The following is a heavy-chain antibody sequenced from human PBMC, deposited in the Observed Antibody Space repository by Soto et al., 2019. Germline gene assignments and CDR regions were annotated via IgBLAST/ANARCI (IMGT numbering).Heavy chain of an antibody. CDR3: ARDGSTNYYDSSGYYPFDY. CDR2: IYYSGST. CDR1: GGSISSGGYY. J-gene: IGHJ4*02. Sequence: QVQLQESGPGLVKPSQTLSLTCTVSGGSISSGGYYWSWIRQHPGKGLEWIGYIYYSGSTYYNPSLKSRVTISVDTSKNQFSLKLSSVTAADTAVYYCARDGSTNYYDSSGYYPFDYWGQGTLVTVSS. V-gene: IGHV4-31*03. D-gene: IGHD3-22*01.